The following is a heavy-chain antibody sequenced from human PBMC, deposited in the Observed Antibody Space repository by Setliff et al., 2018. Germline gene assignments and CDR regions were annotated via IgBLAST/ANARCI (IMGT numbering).Heavy chain of an antibody. CDR3: ARDRVTTLENYYYYYGMDV. Sequence: PSETLSLTCTVSGGSISSSSYYWGWIRQPPGKGLEWIGSIYYSGSTYYNPSLKSRVTISVDTSKNQFSLKLSSETAADTAVYYCARDRVTTLENYYYYYGMDVWGQGTTVTVSS. J-gene: IGHJ6*02. D-gene: IGHD4-17*01. V-gene: IGHV4-39*07. CDR1: GGSISSSSYY. CDR2: IYYSGST.